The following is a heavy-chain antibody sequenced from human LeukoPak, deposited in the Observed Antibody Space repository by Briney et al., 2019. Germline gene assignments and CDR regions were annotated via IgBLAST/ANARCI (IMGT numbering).Heavy chain of an antibody. CDR3: ARRRYDASGYYPSRGRYFDY. CDR2: IYHSGST. CDR1: GYSISSGYY. Sequence: SETLSLTCTVSGYSISSGYYWGWIRQPPGKGLEWIGSIYHSGSTYYNPSLKSRVTISVDTSKNQFSLTLSSVTAADTAVYYCARRRYDASGYYPSRGRYFDYWGQGTLVTVSS. V-gene: IGHV4-38-2*02. J-gene: IGHJ4*02. D-gene: IGHD3-22*01.